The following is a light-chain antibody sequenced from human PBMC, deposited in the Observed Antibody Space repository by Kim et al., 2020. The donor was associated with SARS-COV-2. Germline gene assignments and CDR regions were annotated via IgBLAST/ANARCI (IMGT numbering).Light chain of an antibody. CDR2: KDS. CDR1: VLAKKY. CDR3: YSAADNSWV. J-gene: IGLJ3*02. V-gene: IGLV3-27*01. Sequence: SVSPGHTARITCSGDVLAKKYARWFQQKPGQAPVLVIYKDSERPSGIPERFSGSSSGTTVTLTISGAQVEDEADYYCYSAADNSWVFGGGTQLTVL.